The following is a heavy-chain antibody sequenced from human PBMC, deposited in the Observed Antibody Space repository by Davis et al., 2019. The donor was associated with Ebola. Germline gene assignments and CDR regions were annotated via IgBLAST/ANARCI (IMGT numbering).Heavy chain of an antibody. CDR1: GFTFSTSS. CDR3: ARERGPYILGWFEPFDI. CDR2: INTGSNYI. D-gene: IGHD3-10*01. V-gene: IGHV3-21*01. Sequence: GESLKISCAASGFTFSTSSMSWVRQAPGKGLEWVSSINTGSNYIFYADAVKVRFTISRANATDSLLLQMDSLTAEDTAVYYCARERGPYILGWFEPFDIWGQGTRVTVSS. J-gene: IGHJ3*02.